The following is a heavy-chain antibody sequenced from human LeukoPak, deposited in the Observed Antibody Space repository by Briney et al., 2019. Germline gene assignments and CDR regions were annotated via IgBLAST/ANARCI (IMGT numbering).Heavy chain of an antibody. CDR2: IYYSGST. D-gene: IGHD1-14*01. J-gene: IGHJ3*02. CDR1: GGSISSYY. Sequence: SETLSLTCTVSGGSISSYYWSWIRQPPGKGLEWIGYIYYSGSTNYNPSLKSRVTISVDTSKNQFSLKLSSVTAADTAMYYCARDRPRGPLGLDIWGQGTMVTVSS. V-gene: IGHV4-59*01. CDR3: ARDRPRGPLGLDI.